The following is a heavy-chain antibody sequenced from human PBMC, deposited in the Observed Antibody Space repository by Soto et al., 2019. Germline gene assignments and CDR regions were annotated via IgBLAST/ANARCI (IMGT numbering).Heavy chain of an antibody. D-gene: IGHD3-22*01. J-gene: IGHJ6*02. CDR3: AREGDYYDSSGYPTSARYGMDV. Sequence: GWLRRACSPSGCTASSNYMSWVRQAPGKGLEWVSVIYSGGSTYYADSVKGRFTISRDNSKNTLYLQMNSLRAEDTAVYYCAREGDYYDSSGYPTSARYGMDVWGQGTKVTVYS. CDR2: IYSGGST. V-gene: IGHV3-53*01. CDR1: GCTASSNY.